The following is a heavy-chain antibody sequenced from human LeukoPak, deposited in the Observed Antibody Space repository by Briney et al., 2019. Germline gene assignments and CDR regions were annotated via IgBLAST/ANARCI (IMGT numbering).Heavy chain of an antibody. CDR3: ATRGY. J-gene: IGHJ4*02. CDR1: GGSFSGYY. Sequence: PSETLSLTCAVYGGSFSGYYWSWIRQPPGKGLEWVGYIYNSGNNHYNSSLKSRVTISIDTSKNQFSLKLASVTAADTAVYYCATRGYWGQGTLVAVSS. D-gene: IGHD3-10*01. CDR2: IYNSGNN. V-gene: IGHV4-59*08.